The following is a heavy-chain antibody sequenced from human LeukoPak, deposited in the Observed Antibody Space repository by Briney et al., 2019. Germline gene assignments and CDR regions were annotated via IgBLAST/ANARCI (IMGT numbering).Heavy chain of an antibody. V-gene: IGHV4-4*07. CDR2: IYTSGST. CDR3: AIAPYNWNQYYYYYYYMDV. Sequence: SETLSLTCTVSGGSISSYYWSWIRQPAGKGLEWIGRIYTSGSTNYNPSLKSRVTMSVDTSKNQFSLKLSSVTAADTAVYYCAIAPYNWNQYYYYYYYMDVWGKGTTVTVSS. J-gene: IGHJ6*03. CDR1: GGSISSYY. D-gene: IGHD1-1*01.